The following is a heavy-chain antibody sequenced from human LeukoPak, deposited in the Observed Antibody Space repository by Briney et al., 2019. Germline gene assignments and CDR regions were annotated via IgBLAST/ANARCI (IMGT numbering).Heavy chain of an antibody. D-gene: IGHD3-10*01. CDR2: ISYDGSNK. Sequence: PGGSLRLSCAASGFTFSSYGMHWVRQAPGKGLEWVAVISYDGSNKYYADSVKGRFTISRDNSKNTLYLQMNSLRAEDTAVYYCAKDSGPDAFDIWGQGTMVTVSS. V-gene: IGHV3-30*18. CDR1: GFTFSSYG. J-gene: IGHJ3*02. CDR3: AKDSGPDAFDI.